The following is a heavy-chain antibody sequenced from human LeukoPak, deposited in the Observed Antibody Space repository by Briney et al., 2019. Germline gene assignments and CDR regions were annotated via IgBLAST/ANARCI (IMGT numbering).Heavy chain of an antibody. D-gene: IGHD3-3*01. J-gene: IGHJ6*03. CDR2: INHSGST. CDR3: ARGNHYDFWSGYYYYYMDV. Sequence: SSETLSLTCAVYGGSFSGYYWSWIRQPPGKGLEWIGEINHSGSTNYNPSLKSRVTISVDTSNNQFSLKLSSVTAADTAVYYCARGNHYDFWSGYYYYYMDVWGKGTTATVSS. V-gene: IGHV4-34*01. CDR1: GGSFSGYY.